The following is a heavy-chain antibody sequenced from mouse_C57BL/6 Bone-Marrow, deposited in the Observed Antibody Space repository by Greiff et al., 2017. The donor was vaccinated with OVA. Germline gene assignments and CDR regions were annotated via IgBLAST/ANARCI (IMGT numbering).Heavy chain of an antibody. CDR3: ARGDGSSSFDY. Sequence: QVQLQQSGPELVKPGASVKISCKASGYAFSSSWMNWVKQRPGKGLEWIGRLYTGDGDTNYNGKFKGKATLTADKSSSTAYMQLSSLTSEDSAVYFCARGDGSSSFDYWGQGTTLTVSS. CDR1: GYAFSSSW. V-gene: IGHV1-82*01. J-gene: IGHJ2*01. D-gene: IGHD1-1*01. CDR2: LYTGDGDT.